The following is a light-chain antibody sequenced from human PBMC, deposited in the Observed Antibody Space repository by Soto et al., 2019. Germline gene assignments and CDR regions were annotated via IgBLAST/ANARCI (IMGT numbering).Light chain of an antibody. V-gene: IGLV2-14*01. CDR2: EVR. CDR1: SSDVGGYNY. J-gene: IGLJ2*01. Sequence: QSALTQPASVSGSPGQSITISCTGTSSDVGGYNYVSWYQQHPGKAPKLLIYEVRLRPSGVSTRFSGSKSGYTASLTISGLQAEDEADSYCSSYTSSTTLQFGGGTKLTVL. CDR3: SSYTSSTTLQ.